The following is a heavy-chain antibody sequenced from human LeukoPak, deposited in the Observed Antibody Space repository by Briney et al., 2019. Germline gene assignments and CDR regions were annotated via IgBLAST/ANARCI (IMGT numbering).Heavy chain of an antibody. D-gene: IGHD4-17*01. CDR3: ARDIPYGDYTYYYYGMDV. CDR2: INPSGGST. Sequence: GASVTVSCTASGYTFTSYYMHWVRQAPGQGLEWMGIINPSGGSTSYAQKLQGRVTMTTDTSTSTAYMELRSLRSDDTAVYYCARDIPYGDYTYYYYGMDVWGQGTTVTVSS. J-gene: IGHJ6*02. CDR1: GYTFTSYY. V-gene: IGHV1-46*01.